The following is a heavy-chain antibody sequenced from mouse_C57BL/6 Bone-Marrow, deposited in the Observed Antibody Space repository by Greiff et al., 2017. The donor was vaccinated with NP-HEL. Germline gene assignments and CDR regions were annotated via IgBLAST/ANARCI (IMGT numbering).Heavy chain of an antibody. J-gene: IGHJ3*01. CDR2: ISPRSGNT. CDR3: ARYYSNYWFAY. V-gene: IGHV1-81*01. Sequence: QVQLQQSGAELARPGASVKLSCKASGYTFTSYGISWVKQRTGQGLEWIGEISPRSGNTYYNEKFKGKATLTADKSSSTAYMELRSLTSEDSAVYFCARYYSNYWFAYWGQGTLVTVSA. CDR1: GYTFTSYG. D-gene: IGHD2-5*01.